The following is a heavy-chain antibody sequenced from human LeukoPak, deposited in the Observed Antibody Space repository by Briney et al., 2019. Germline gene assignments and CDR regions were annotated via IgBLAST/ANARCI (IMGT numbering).Heavy chain of an antibody. J-gene: IGHJ4*02. CDR1: GFTFSGSA. CDR2: IRSTANGYAT. V-gene: IGHV3-73*01. Sequence: QAGGSLRLSCAASGFTFSGSALHWVRQASGKGLEWVGRIRSTANGYATAYAASVKGRFTISRDDSKNTAYLQMDSLKTEDTAVYHCTGNYYGSGSYADFDYWGQGTLVTVSS. CDR3: TGNYYGSGSYADFDY. D-gene: IGHD3-10*01.